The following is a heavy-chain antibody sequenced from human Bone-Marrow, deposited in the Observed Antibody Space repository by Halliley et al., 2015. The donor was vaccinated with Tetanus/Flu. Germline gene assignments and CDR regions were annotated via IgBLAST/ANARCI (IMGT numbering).Heavy chain of an antibody. V-gene: IGHV5-51*01. D-gene: IGHD3-22*01. J-gene: IGHJ4*02. CDR3: ASFDSKGGYYFDY. Sequence: GWVGLIYPGDSDTRYSRSFQGRVSISVDKSMSTAYLQWSSLKASDTAMYYCASFDSKGGYYFDYWGQGTLVTVSS. CDR2: IYPGDSDT.